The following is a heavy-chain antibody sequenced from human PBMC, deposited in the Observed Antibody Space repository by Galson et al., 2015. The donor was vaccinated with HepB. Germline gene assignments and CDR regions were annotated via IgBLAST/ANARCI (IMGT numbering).Heavy chain of an antibody. D-gene: IGHD3-22*01. CDR2: IYSGGST. V-gene: IGHV3-53*01. CDR1: GFTVSSNY. J-gene: IGHJ4*02. CDR3: ARLGTVYYYDSSGYYPGGDY. Sequence: SLRLSCAASGFTVSSNYMSWVRQAPGKGLEWVSVIYSGGSTHYADSVKGRFTISRDNSKNTLYLQMNSLRAEDTAVYYCARLGTVYYYDSSGYYPGGDYWGQGTLVTVSS.